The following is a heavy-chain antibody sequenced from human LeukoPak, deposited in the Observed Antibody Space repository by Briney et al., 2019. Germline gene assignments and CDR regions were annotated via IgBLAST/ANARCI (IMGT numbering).Heavy chain of an antibody. CDR3: ARGCSPGTCSPFDY. V-gene: IGHV3-48*02. Sequence: GGSLRLSCAASGFTFSAYSMNWVRQAPGKGLEWVAYISSSITTVYYADSVRGRFNISRDNAKNSLYLQMNSLRDEDTAVYYCARGCSPGTCSPFDYWGQGTLVTVSS. CDR2: ISSSITTV. J-gene: IGHJ4*02. D-gene: IGHD2-15*01. CDR1: GFTFSAYS.